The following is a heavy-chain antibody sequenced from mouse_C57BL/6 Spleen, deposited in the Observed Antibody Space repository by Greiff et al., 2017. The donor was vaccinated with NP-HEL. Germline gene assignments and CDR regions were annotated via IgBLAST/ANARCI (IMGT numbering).Heavy chain of an antibody. CDR3: AREGTTVVATRDWYFDV. V-gene: IGHV1-69*01. D-gene: IGHD1-1*01. CDR2: IDPSDSYT. J-gene: IGHJ1*03. CDR1: GYTFTSYW. Sequence: QVQLKQPGAELVMPGASVKLSCKASGYTFTSYWMHWVKQRPGQGLEWIGEIDPSDSYTNYNQKFKGKSTLTVDKSSSTAYMQLSSLTSEDSAVYYCAREGTTVVATRDWYFDVWGTGTTVTVSS.